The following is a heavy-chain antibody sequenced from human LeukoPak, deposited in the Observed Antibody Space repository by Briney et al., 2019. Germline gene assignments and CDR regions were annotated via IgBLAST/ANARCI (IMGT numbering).Heavy chain of an antibody. J-gene: IGHJ3*02. CDR2: IRYDGSNQ. Sequence: GGSLRLSCAASGFTLSTYGMHWVRQAPGKGLEWVAFIRYDGSNQYYADTVKGRFTISRDNSKSTLYLQMNNLRAEDTAVYYCARRLTAVAREGEIDIWGQGTMVTVSS. CDR1: GFTLSTYG. CDR3: ARRLTAVAREGEIDI. D-gene: IGHD6-19*01. V-gene: IGHV3-30*02.